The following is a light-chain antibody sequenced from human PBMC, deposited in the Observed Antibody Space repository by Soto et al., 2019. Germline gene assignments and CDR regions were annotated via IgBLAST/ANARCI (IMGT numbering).Light chain of an antibody. V-gene: IGLV2-8*01. CDR2: EVN. J-gene: IGLJ2*01. CDR1: SSDVGGYNY. CDR3: SSYAGSNNLV. Sequence: QSALTQPPSASESPGQSVTISCTGTSSDVGGYNYVSWYQQHPGRAPKLMIYEVNKRPSGVPDRFSGSKSGNTASLTVSGLQAEDEADYYCSSYAGSNNLVFGGGTKLTVL.